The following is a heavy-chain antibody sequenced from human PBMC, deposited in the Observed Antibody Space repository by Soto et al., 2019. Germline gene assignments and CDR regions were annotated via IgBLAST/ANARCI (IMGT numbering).Heavy chain of an antibody. V-gene: IGHV4-4*07. D-gene: IGHD3-9*01. CDR2: VSTNGAT. CDR1: DDFISSYY. CDR3: ARADYEILTGSYAMDV. Sequence: TVSDDFISSYYWNWIRQPAGKGLEWIGRVSTNGATNYNPSLESRVTMSVDTSKNQFSLKLTSVTAADTAVYFCARADYEILTGSYAMDVWGQGTTVPVSS. J-gene: IGHJ6*02.